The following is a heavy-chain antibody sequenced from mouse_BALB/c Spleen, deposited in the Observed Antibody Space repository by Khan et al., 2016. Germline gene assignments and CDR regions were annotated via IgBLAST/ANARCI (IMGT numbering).Heavy chain of an antibody. V-gene: IGHV5-4*02. CDR1: GFTFSDYY. D-gene: IGHD2-4*01. Sequence: EVELVKSGGGLVKPGGSLKLSCAASGFTFSDYYMYWVRQTPEKRLEWVATISDGGSYTYYPDSVKGRFTISKTNAKNNRYLQMSSLKSEDTSMYYGAREGLRRGFAYWGQGTLVTVSA. CDR2: ISDGGSYT. J-gene: IGHJ3*01. CDR3: AREGLRRGFAY.